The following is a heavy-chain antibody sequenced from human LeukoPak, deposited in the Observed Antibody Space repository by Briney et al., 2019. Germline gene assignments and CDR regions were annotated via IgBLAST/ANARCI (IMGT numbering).Heavy chain of an antibody. J-gene: IGHJ6*03. D-gene: IGHD2-2*01. CDR3: AGALLYCSSTSCHPDYYYMDV. CDR1: GFTFDDYG. V-gene: IGHV3-20*04. Sequence: GGSLRLSCAASGFTFDDYGMSWVRQAPGKGLEWVSGINWNGGSTGYADSVKGRFTISRDNAKNSLYLQMNSLRAEDTALYYCAGALLYCSSTSCHPDYYYMDVWGKGTTVTVSS. CDR2: INWNGGST.